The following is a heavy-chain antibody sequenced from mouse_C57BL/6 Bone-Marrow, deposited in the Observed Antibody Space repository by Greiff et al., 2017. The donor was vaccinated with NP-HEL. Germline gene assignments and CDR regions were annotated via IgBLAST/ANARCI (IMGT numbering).Heavy chain of an antibody. CDR1: GFTFSSYG. CDR3: ARYYYGSSHWYLDV. CDR2: ISSCGSYT. Sequence: EVQLMESGGDLVKPGGSLKLSCAASGFTFSSYGMSWVRQTPDKRLEWVATISSCGSYTYYPDSVKGRFTITSDNATNTLYLQMSSLESEDTAMEYGARYYYGSSHWYLDVWGTGTTVTVSS. D-gene: IGHD1-1*01. J-gene: IGHJ1*03. V-gene: IGHV5-6*01.